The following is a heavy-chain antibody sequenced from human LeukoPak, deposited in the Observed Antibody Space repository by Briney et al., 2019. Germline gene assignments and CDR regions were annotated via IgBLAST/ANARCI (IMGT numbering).Heavy chain of an antibody. V-gene: IGHV3-30*02. CDR2: IRYDGSNK. Sequence: GGSLRLSCAASGFTFSSYGMHWVRQAPGKGLEWVAFIRYDGSNKYYADSVKGRFTISRDNSKNALYLQMNSLRAEDTAVYYCAKDGSGSYPFRYWGQGTLVTVSS. CDR3: AKDGSGSYPFRY. CDR1: GFTFSSYG. D-gene: IGHD3-10*01. J-gene: IGHJ4*02.